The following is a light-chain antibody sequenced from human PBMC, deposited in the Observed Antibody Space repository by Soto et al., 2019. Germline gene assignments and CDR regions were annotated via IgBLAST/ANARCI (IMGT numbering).Light chain of an antibody. J-gene: IGKJ1*01. CDR1: QRVLYSSNNKNY. CDR2: WAS. V-gene: IGKV4-1*01. CDR3: QQYYSTLWT. Sequence: DIVMTQSPDSLAVSLGERATINCKSSQRVLYSSNNKNYLAWYQQKPGQPPKLLIYWASTRESGVPDRFSGSGSGTDFTLTISSLQAEDVAVYYCQQYYSTLWTFGHGTKVEIK.